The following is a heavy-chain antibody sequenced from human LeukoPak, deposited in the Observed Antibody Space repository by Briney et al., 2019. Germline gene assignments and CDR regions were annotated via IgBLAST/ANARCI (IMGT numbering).Heavy chain of an antibody. Sequence: PSETLSLTCAVYGRSFSGYYWSWIRQPPGKGLEWIGEINHSGSTNYNPSLKSRVTISVDTSKNQFSLKLSSVTAADTAVYYCARGYCSSTSCYDFDYWGQGTLVTVSS. D-gene: IGHD2-2*01. CDR2: INHSGST. V-gene: IGHV4-34*01. CDR3: ARGYCSSTSCYDFDY. CDR1: GRSFSGYY. J-gene: IGHJ4*02.